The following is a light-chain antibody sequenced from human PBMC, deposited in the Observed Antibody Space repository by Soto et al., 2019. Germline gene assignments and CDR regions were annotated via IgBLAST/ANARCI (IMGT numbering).Light chain of an antibody. CDR3: QQFNSYPLTIT. J-gene: IGKJ4*01. CDR1: QGISSA. Sequence: AIQLTQSPSSLSASVGDRVTITCRASQGISSALAWYQQKPGKAPKLLIYDASSLESGVPSRFSGSGSGTDFPLTISSLQPEDFATYYCQQFNSYPLTITFGGGTKVEIK. V-gene: IGKV1-13*02. CDR2: DAS.